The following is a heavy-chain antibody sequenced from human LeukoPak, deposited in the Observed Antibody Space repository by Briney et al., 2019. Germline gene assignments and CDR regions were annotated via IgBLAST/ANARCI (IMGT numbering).Heavy chain of an antibody. CDR2: INPSGGST. J-gene: IGHJ4*02. Sequence: ASVKVSCKASGYTFTSYYMHWVRQAPGQGLEWMGIINPSGGSTSYAQKFQGRVTMTRDMSTSTVYMELSSLRSEDTAVYYCARIGTLGYSYGNFDYWGQGTLVTVSS. D-gene: IGHD5-18*01. V-gene: IGHV1-46*01. CDR1: GYTFTSYY. CDR3: ARIGTLGYSYGNFDY.